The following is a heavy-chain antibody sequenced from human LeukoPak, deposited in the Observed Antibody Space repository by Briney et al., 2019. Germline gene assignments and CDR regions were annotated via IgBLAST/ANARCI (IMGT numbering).Heavy chain of an antibody. CDR1: GGSISGYY. D-gene: IGHD6-13*01. CDR3: ARDSRAAAANNWFDP. Sequence: SETLSLTCTVSGGSISGYYWSWIRQPPGKGLEWIGYIYYSGSTNYNPSLKSRVTISVDTSKNQFSLKLSSVTAADTAVYYCARDSRAAAANNWFDPWGQGTLVTVSS. J-gene: IGHJ5*02. CDR2: IYYSGST. V-gene: IGHV4-59*01.